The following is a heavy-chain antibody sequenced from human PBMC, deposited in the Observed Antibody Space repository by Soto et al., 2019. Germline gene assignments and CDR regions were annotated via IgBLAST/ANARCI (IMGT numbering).Heavy chain of an antibody. D-gene: IGHD2-2*01. V-gene: IGHV3-74*01. Sequence: EVQLVESGGGLVQPGGSLRLSCAATGFTFSTYWMHWVRQGPGKGLVWVSRISTDGSSTTYADSVKGRVTSSRDNAKNTLDLQMNSLRAEDTAVYYCARATGSNHPFDYGGQGSLVTVSS. J-gene: IGHJ4*02. CDR2: ISTDGSST. CDR3: ARATGSNHPFDY. CDR1: GFTFSTYW.